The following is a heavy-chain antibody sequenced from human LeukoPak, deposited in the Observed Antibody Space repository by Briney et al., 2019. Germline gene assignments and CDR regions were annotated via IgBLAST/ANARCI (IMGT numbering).Heavy chain of an antibody. CDR1: GFTFSSYW. CDR3: AKAVSNPRYCSGGSCLRYGVDV. D-gene: IGHD2-15*01. J-gene: IGHJ6*02. V-gene: IGHV3-74*01. CDR2: INCDGSST. Sequence: GGSLRLSCAASGFTFSSYWMHWVRQAPGKGLVWVSRINCDGSSTSYADSVKGRFTISRDNSKNTPYLQMNSLRAEDTAVYYCAKAVSNPRYCSGGSCLRYGVDVWGQGTTVTVSS.